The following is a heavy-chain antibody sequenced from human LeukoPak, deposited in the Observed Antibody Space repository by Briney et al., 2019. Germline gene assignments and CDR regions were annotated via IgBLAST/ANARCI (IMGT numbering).Heavy chain of an antibody. Sequence: SVKVSCKASGGSFSSYAISWVRQAPGQGLEWMGGIIPIFGTANYAQKFQGRVTITADESTSTAYMELSSLRSEDTAVYYCARVFRPYYDFWSGYYFDYWGQGTLVTVSS. CDR1: GGSFSSYA. V-gene: IGHV1-69*13. CDR3: ARVFRPYYDFWSGYYFDY. CDR2: IIPIFGTA. D-gene: IGHD3-3*01. J-gene: IGHJ4*02.